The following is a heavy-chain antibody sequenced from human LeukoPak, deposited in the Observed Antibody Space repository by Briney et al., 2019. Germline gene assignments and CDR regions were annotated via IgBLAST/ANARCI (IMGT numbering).Heavy chain of an antibody. CDR2: IGRSGSPI. D-gene: IGHD5-18*01. J-gene: IGHJ4*02. Sequence: GGSLRLSCVAYGFIFSDYYMSWIRQAPGKGPEWVSYIGRSGSPIYYADSEKGRFTISRDDAKNSLYLQMNSLRAEDMAVYYCARGRVDTLYYFDCWGQGTLVTVSS. V-gene: IGHV3-11*01. CDR3: ARGRVDTLYYFDC. CDR1: GFIFSDYY.